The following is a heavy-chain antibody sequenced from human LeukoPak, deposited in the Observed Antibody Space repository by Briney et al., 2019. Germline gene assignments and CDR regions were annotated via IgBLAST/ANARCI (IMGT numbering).Heavy chain of an antibody. D-gene: IGHD3-3*01. Sequence: GGSLRLSCAASGFTFSSYSMNWVRQAPGKGLEWVSYISSSSSTIYYADSVKGRFTISRDNAKNSLYLQMNSLRDEDTAVYYCAKAPRYYDFWSGPEDWGQGTLVTVSS. V-gene: IGHV3-48*02. J-gene: IGHJ4*02. CDR3: AKAPRYYDFWSGPED. CDR2: ISSSSSTI. CDR1: GFTFSSYS.